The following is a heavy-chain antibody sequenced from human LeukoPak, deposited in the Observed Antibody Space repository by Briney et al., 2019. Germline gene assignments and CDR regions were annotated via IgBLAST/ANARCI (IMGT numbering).Heavy chain of an antibody. V-gene: IGHV3-23*01. Sequence: GGSLRLSCAASGFTFSSNAMSWVRQAPGKGLEWVSAISATGGSTHSAGSVKGRFTISRDSSKNTLYLQMNSLRAEDTAVYYCAKDFGMFSNWGQGTLVTVSS. CDR2: ISATGGST. D-gene: IGHD3-10*02. CDR3: AKDFGMFSN. CDR1: GFTFSSNA. J-gene: IGHJ4*02.